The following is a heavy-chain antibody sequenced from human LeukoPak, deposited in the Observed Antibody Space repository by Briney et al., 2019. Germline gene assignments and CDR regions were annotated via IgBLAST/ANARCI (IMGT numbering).Heavy chain of an antibody. D-gene: IGHD3-22*01. CDR1: GGSISSSNW. CDR3: ARLGLYDSSGYYYV. CDR2: IFHDGTT. Sequence: PSETLSLTCAVSGGSISSSNWWSWVRQPPGKGLEWIGDIFHDGTTNFNPSLKSRLTISPDKSKNQFSLKLSSVTAADTAVYYCARLGLYDSSGYYYVWGQGTLVTVSS. J-gene: IGHJ1*01. V-gene: IGHV4-4*02.